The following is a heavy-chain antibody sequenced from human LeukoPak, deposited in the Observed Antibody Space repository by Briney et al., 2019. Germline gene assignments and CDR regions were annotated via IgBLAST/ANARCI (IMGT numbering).Heavy chain of an antibody. CDR2: IYPGDSDT. J-gene: IGHJ4*02. CDR3: ARPRDFLSGYYSDY. CDR1: GYSFTSYW. V-gene: IGHV5-51*01. Sequence: GESLKISCKGSGYSFTSYWVAWVRQMPGKGLEWMGIIYPGDSDTRYSSSFQGQVTISADNSISTAYLQWRSLKASDTAMYYCARPRDFLSGYYSDYWGQGTLVTVSS. D-gene: IGHD3-3*01.